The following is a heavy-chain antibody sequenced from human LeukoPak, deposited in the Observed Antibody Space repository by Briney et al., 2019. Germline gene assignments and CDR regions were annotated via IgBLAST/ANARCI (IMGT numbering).Heavy chain of an antibody. J-gene: IGHJ6*03. D-gene: IGHD2-2*01. V-gene: IGHV3-74*01. Sequence: PGGSLRLSCAASGFTISNHWMHWVRQAPGKGLVWVSRINTDARRTDYAASVQGRFTISRDNAKNTLYLQMNSLSPDDAAVYYCVRDVEVVPATMGAYYYYYMDVWGKGHTVTVSS. CDR1: GFTISNHW. CDR3: VRDVEVVPATMGAYYYYYMDV. CDR2: INTDARRT.